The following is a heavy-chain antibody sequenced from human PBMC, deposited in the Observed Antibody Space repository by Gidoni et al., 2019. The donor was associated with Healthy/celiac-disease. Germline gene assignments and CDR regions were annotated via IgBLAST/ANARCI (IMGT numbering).Heavy chain of an antibody. D-gene: IGHD6-19*01. Sequence: QVQLVQSGAEVKKPGASVKVSCKASGSTFTGYYMHWVRQSAGQGLEWMGRINRNSGGTKYAQKFQGRVTMTRDTSISTAYMELSRLRSDDTAVYYCARDGGERQWLAGGSWGQGTLVTVSS. CDR3: ARDGGERQWLAGGS. CDR2: INRNSGGT. V-gene: IGHV1-2*06. J-gene: IGHJ5*02. CDR1: GSTFTGYY.